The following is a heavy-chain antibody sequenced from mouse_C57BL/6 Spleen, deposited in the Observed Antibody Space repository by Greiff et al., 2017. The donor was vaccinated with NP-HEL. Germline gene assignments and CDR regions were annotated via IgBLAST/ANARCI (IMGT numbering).Heavy chain of an antibody. CDR3: TREGSNSSLFDY. CDR2: IDPETGGT. D-gene: IGHD1-3*01. J-gene: IGHJ2*01. V-gene: IGHV1-15*01. CDR1: GYTFTDYE. Sequence: QVQLKQSGAELVRPGASVTLSCKASGYTFTDYEMHWVKQTPVHGLEWIGAIDPETGGTAYNQKFKGKAILTADKSSSTAYMELRSLTSEDSAVYYCTREGSNSSLFDYWGQGTTLTVSS.